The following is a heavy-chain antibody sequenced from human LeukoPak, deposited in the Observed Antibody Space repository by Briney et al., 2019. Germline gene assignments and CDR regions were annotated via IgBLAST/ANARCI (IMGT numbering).Heavy chain of an antibody. CDR2: INHSGST. D-gene: IGHD3-10*01. V-gene: IGHV4-34*01. J-gene: IGHJ4*02. CDR3: ARMDRVRGVILTTTGFDY. Sequence: SETLSLTCAVYGGSFSGYYWSWIRQPPGKGLEWIGEINHSGSTNYNPSLKSRVTISVDTSKNQFSLKLSSVTAADTAVYYCARMDRVRGVILTTTGFDYWGQGTLVTVSS. CDR1: GGSFSGYY.